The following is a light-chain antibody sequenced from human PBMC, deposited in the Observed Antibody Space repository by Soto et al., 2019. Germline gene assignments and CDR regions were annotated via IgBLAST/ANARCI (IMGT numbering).Light chain of an antibody. CDR2: DVS. J-gene: IGLJ1*01. CDR1: SSDVGGYNY. Sequence: QSALTQPASVSGSPGRSITISCTGTSSDVGGYNYVSWYQQHPGKAPKLMIYDVSNRPSGVSNRFSGSKSGNTASLTISGLQADDEADYYCSSYTSSRTYVFGTVTKVTVL. V-gene: IGLV2-14*01. CDR3: SSYTSSRTYV.